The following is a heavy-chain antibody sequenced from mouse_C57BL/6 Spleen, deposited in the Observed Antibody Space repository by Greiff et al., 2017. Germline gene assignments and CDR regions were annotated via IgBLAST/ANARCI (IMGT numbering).Heavy chain of an antibody. CDR1: GYTFTSYW. CDR2: INPSNGGT. D-gene: IGHD3-3*01. CDR3: ARDSDYTPYYFDY. V-gene: IGHV1-53*01. J-gene: IGHJ2*01. Sequence: QVHVKQPGTELVKPGASVKLSCKASGYTFTSYWMHWVKQRPGQGLEWIGNINPSNGGTNYNEKFKSKATLTVDKSSSTAYMQLSSLTSEDSAVYYCARDSDYTPYYFDYWGQGTTLTVSS.